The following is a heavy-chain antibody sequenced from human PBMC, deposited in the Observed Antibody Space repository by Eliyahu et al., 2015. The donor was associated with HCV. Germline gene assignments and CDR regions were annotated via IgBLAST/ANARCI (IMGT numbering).Heavy chain of an antibody. CDR2: ISSDGRSQ. CDR1: GINLDPYA. CDR3: AVNNSGSNSFDA. Sequence: QVHLVESGGGVVQPGRSLRISCLCSGINLDPYAMHWVRQVPGKGLEWLTVISSDGRSQNYLGSVKGRFSISRDTSKNALFLDMDNLEPDDTAIYYCAVNNSGSNSFDAWGQGTLVTVSS. D-gene: IGHD3-10*01. J-gene: IGHJ4*02. V-gene: IGHV3-30*04.